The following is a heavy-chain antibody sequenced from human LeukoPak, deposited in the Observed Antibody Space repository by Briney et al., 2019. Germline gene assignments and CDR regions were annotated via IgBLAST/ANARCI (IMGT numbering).Heavy chain of an antibody. CDR3: ARASGGGTIDY. D-gene: IGHD1-26*01. CDR2: ISYDGSNK. J-gene: IGHJ4*02. CDR1: GFTFSSYA. Sequence: GKSLRLSCAASGFTFSSYAMYWVRQAPGKGLEWVALISYDGSNKYYAEPVKGRFTISRDKSKNTLYLQMNSLRAEDTAVYYCARASGGGTIDYWGQGTLVTVSS. V-gene: IGHV3-30*04.